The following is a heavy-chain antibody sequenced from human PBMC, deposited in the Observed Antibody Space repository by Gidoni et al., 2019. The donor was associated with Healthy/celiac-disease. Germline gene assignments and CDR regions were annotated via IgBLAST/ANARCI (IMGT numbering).Heavy chain of an antibody. CDR3: AKDIGDSSGWNLFDY. J-gene: IGHJ4*02. CDR2: ISYDGSNK. V-gene: IGHV3-30*18. D-gene: IGHD6-19*01. Sequence: QVQLVESVGGVVQPVRSLRLSCAASGFPFSSYGMHWVRQAPGKGLEWVAVISYDGSNKYYADSVKGRFTISRDNSKNTLYLQMNSLRAEDTAVYYCAKDIGDSSGWNLFDYWGQGTLVTVSS. CDR1: GFPFSSYG.